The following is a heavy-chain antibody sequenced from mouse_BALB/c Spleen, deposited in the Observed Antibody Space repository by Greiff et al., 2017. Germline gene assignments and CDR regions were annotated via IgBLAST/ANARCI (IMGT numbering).Heavy chain of an antibody. Sequence: EVQGVESGGGLVQPGGSRKLSCAASGFTFSSFGMHWVRQAPEKGLEWVAYISSGSSTIYYADTVKGRFTISRDNPKNTLFLQMTSLRSEDTAVYYCARSSSKAMDYWGQGTSVTVSS. V-gene: IGHV5-17*02. J-gene: IGHJ4*01. CDR2: ISSGSSTI. D-gene: IGHD1-1*01. CDR3: ARSSSKAMDY. CDR1: GFTFSSFG.